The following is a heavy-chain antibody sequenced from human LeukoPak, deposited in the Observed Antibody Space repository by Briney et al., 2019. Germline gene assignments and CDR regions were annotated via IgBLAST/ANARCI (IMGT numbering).Heavy chain of an antibody. CDR3: AKDSGDWTRSTLLPRELYFDF. V-gene: IGHV3-23*01. Sequence: PGGSLRLSCAASGFTFSTYAMTWVRQAPGKGLEWISVISGSGDNTHYADSVKGRFTISRDNSKNTLYLQMSSLSGEDTAVYYCAKDSGDWTRSTLLPRELYFDFWGQGTLVTVSS. CDR1: GFTFSTYA. D-gene: IGHD2-21*01. J-gene: IGHJ4*02. CDR2: ISGSGDNT.